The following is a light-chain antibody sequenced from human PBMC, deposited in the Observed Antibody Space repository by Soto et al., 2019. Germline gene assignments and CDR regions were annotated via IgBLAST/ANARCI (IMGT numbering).Light chain of an antibody. CDR1: QTISSY. J-gene: IGKJ5*01. CDR3: QQRFSTPPT. Sequence: IQRTQPPASLSASVGDRVTITCRASQTISSYLNWYQQKPGKAHNLLIYTASTLQTGVPSRFSGSGSGTDLSLTITRLKPEDGETDEGQQRFSTPPTFDQGTRLEIK. V-gene: IGKV1-39*01. CDR2: TAS.